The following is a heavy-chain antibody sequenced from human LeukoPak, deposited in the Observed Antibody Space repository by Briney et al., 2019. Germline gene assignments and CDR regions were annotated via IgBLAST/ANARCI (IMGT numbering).Heavy chain of an antibody. CDR1: GFTFSDYY. Sequence: GGSLRLSCAASGFTFSDYYMTWIRQAPGKGLEWVSYISSSSSYTNYADSVKGRFTISRDNAKNSLYLQMSSLRAEDTAVHYCARAAYCGGDCYYYFDYWGQGTLVTVSS. CDR2: ISSSSSYT. J-gene: IGHJ4*02. D-gene: IGHD2-21*02. CDR3: ARAAYCGGDCYYYFDY. V-gene: IGHV3-11*05.